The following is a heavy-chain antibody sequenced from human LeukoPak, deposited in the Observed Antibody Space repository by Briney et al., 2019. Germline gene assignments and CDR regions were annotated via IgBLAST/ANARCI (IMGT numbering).Heavy chain of an antibody. CDR2: IIPIFGTA. V-gene: IGHV1-69*01. J-gene: IGHJ6*03. Sequence: GSSVKVSCKASGGTFSSYAISWVRQAPGQGLEWMGGIIPIFGTANYAQKFQGRVTITADESTSTAYMELSSLRSEDTAVYCCARGDFWSGYYYYMDVWGKGTTVTVSS. CDR1: GGTFSSYA. CDR3: ARGDFWSGYYYYMDV. D-gene: IGHD3-3*01.